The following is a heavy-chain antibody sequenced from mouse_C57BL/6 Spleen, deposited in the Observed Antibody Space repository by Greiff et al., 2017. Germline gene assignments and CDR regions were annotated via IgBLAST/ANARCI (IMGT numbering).Heavy chain of an antibody. Sequence: VQLQQPGAELVKPGASVKMSCKASGYTFTSYWITWVKQRPGQGLEWIGDIYPGSGSTNYNEKFKSKATLTVDTSSSPAYMQLSNLTSEDSAVYYCARWGTTVVADYWGKGTTLTVSS. CDR2: IYPGSGST. V-gene: IGHV1-55*01. D-gene: IGHD1-1*01. CDR3: ARWGTTVVADY. CDR1: GYTFTSYW. J-gene: IGHJ2*01.